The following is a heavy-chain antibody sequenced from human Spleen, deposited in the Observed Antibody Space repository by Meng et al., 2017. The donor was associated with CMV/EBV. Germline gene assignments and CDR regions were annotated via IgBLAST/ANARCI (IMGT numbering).Heavy chain of an antibody. CDR3: VRASALNWFDP. CDR2: IRSDRVHK. Sequence: SCVGSGFGVGNHGMNGVRQAPGKGLEWVAFIRSDRVHKFYAASVKGRFTISRDNSKNTVYLQMDSLTAEDTALYYCVRASALNWFDPWGQGTLVTVSS. CDR1: GFGVGNHG. J-gene: IGHJ5*02. V-gene: IGHV3-30*02. D-gene: IGHD2-2*01.